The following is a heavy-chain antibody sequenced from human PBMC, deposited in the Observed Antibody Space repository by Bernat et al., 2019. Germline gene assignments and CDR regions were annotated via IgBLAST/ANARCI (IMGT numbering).Heavy chain of an antibody. D-gene: IGHD3-9*01. J-gene: IGHJ3*02. V-gene: IGHV4-39*01. CDR2: IYYSGST. CDR1: GGSISSSSYY. CDR3: ARLANARYFDWLLYSGNAFDI. Sequence: QLQLQESGPGLVKPSETLSLTCTVSGGSISSSSYYWGWIRQPPGKGLEWIGSIYYSGSTYYNPSLKSRATISVDSSKNQFSLKLSSVTAADTAVYYCARLANARYFDWLLYSGNAFDIWGQGTMVTVSS.